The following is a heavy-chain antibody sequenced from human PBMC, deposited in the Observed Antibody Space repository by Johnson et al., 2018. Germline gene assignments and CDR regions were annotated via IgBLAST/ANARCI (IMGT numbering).Heavy chain of an antibody. V-gene: IGHV3-30*04. Sequence: QVQLVQSGGGVVQPGRSLRLSCAASGFTFSTYAMHWVRQAPGKGLEWVAVISYDGSNKYYADSVKGRFTISRDNAKQSLYLQMNSLRAEYTAVYYCAGGGLGYCFTTNCTPAFDIWGQGTLVTVSS. D-gene: IGHD2-2*01. CDR1: GFTFSTYA. J-gene: IGHJ3*02. CDR3: AGGGLGYCFTTNCTPAFDI. CDR2: ISYDGSNK.